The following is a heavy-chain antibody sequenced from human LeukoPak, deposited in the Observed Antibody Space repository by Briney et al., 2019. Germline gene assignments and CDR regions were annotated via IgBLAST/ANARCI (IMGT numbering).Heavy chain of an antibody. Sequence: SVKVSCKASGGTFSSYAISWVRQAPGQGLEWMGGIIPIFGTANYAQKFQGRVTITADESTSTAYMELSSLRSEDTAVYYCASTCPPGQCDDDYEYFDYWGQGTLVTVSS. CDR2: IIPIFGTA. CDR3: ASTCPPGQCDDDYEYFDY. V-gene: IGHV1-69*13. D-gene: IGHD4-17*01. J-gene: IGHJ4*02. CDR1: GGTFSSYA.